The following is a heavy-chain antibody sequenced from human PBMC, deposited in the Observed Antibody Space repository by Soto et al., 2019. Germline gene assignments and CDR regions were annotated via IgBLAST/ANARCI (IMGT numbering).Heavy chain of an antibody. CDR3: ARKVPGDAMDV. CDR1: GFSLNNGRMG. V-gene: IGHV2-26*02. CDR2: SFSSDEK. J-gene: IGHJ6*02. Sequence: QVTLKVSGPVLVKPTETLTLTCIVSGFSLNNGRMGVSWIRQPPGKALEWLAHSFSSDEKAFSTSLKGRLTSSRDASRSQVVLTLTNVAPLDTGTYFCARKVPGDAMDVWGQGTTVTVSS. D-gene: IGHD3-10*01.